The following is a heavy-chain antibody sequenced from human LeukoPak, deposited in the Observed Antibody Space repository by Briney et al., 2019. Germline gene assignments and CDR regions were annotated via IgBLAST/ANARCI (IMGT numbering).Heavy chain of an antibody. V-gene: IGHV4-39*01. Sequence: PSETLSLTCTVSGGSISIISSSTYYWGWIRQAPGKGLEWIGNHYYGENSHYNPSLKSRATLSVDTSNNQFSLKLTSVTAADAAVYFCARQLPTAAADTRGYFDYWGQGTVVTVSA. CDR1: GGSISIISSSTYY. J-gene: IGHJ4*02. D-gene: IGHD6-25*01. CDR3: ARQLPTAAADTRGYFDY. CDR2: HYYGENS.